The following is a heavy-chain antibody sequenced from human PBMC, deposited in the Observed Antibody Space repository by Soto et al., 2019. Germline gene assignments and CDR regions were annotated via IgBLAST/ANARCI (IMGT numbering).Heavy chain of an antibody. J-gene: IGHJ4*02. Sequence: QVQLVQSGAEVKKPGASVKVSCKASGYTFTSYDINWVRQATGQGLEWMGWMNPNSGNTGYAQKFQGRVTMTRNTSISTAYMELGSLRSEDTAVYYCASSVGLDEGIDYWGQGTLVTVSS. D-gene: IGHD6-19*01. CDR3: ASSVGLDEGIDY. CDR1: GYTFTSYD. CDR2: MNPNSGNT. V-gene: IGHV1-8*01.